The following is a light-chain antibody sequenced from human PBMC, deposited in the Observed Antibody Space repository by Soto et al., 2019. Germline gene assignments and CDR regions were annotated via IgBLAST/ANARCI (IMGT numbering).Light chain of an antibody. V-gene: IGKV1-5*03. CDR3: QQYNSWPLT. J-gene: IGKJ4*01. CDR1: QSISSW. CDR2: KAS. Sequence: DIQMTQSPSTLSASVGDRVTITCRASQSISSWLAWYQQKPGKAPNLLIYKASSLESAVPSRFSGSGSGTEFILTISSLQPDDFATYYCQQYNSWPLTFGGGTKIEIK.